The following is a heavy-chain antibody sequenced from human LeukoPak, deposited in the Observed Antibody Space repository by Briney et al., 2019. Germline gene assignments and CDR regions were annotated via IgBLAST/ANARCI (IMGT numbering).Heavy chain of an antibody. D-gene: IGHD3-16*01. CDR1: GFTFDDYS. J-gene: IGHJ4*02. CDR2: ISWDGGST. CDR3: AKDRGGVDY. Sequence: GGSLRLSCAASGFTFDDYSMHWVRQGPGKGLEWVSVISWDGGSTSYADSVKGRYTISRDNSKNSLYLQMNSLRSEDSALYYCAKDRGGVDYWGQGTLVTVSS. V-gene: IGHV3-43*01.